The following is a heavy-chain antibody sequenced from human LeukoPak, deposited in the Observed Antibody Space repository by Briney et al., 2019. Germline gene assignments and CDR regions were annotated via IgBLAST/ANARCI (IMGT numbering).Heavy chain of an antibody. V-gene: IGHV4-39*01. CDR2: IYYSGST. CDR3: ARVYCSGDNCYSFDY. J-gene: IGHJ4*02. CDR1: GGSISSSSYY. Sequence: SETLSLTCTVSGGSISSSSYYWGWIRQPPGKGLEWIGNIYYSGSTYYNPSLKSRVTISVDTSKNQFSLKLSSVTAADTAVYYCARVYCSGDNCYSFDYWGQGTLVTVSS. D-gene: IGHD2-15*01.